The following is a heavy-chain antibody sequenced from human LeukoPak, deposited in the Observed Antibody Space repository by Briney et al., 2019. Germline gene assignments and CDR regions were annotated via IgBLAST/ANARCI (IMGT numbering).Heavy chain of an antibody. CDR3: ARRRYDTSSLDWFDP. D-gene: IGHD6-13*01. J-gene: IGHJ5*02. V-gene: IGHV3-23*01. CDR2: ISGTGANT. Sequence: GGSLRLSCAASGLTFSSYGMSWVRQAPGKGLEWVSTISGTGANTYYADSVKGRFTISRDNSKRTLYLQMNSLRVEDCAVYYCARRRYDTSSLDWFDPWDQGTVVTVSS. CDR1: GLTFSSYG.